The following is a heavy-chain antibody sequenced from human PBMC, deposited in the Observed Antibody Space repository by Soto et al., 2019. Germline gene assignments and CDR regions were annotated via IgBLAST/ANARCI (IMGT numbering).Heavy chain of an antibody. J-gene: IGHJ4*02. V-gene: IGHV4-59*08. CDR2: IYYSGST. D-gene: IGHD3-10*01. Sequence: SETLSLTCTVSGGSISSYYWSWIRQPPGKGLEWIGYIYYSGSTNYNPSLKSRVTISVDTSKNQFSLKLSSVTAADTAVYYCARLPGRFLDYWGQGTLVTVSS. CDR1: GGSISSYY. CDR3: ARLPGRFLDY.